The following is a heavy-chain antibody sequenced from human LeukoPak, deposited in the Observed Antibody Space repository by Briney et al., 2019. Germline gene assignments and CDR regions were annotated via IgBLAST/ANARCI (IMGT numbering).Heavy chain of an antibody. D-gene: IGHD6-13*01. CDR3: ARLRSPYSSSEFDP. CDR2: IYYSGST. J-gene: IGHJ5*02. Sequence: SETLSLTCTVSSGSISSYYWSWIRQPPGKGLEWIGCIYYSGSTNYNPSLKSRVTISVDTFKNQFSLKLSSVTAADTAVYYCARLRSPYSSSEFDPWGQGTLVTVSS. CDR1: SGSISSYY. V-gene: IGHV4-59*01.